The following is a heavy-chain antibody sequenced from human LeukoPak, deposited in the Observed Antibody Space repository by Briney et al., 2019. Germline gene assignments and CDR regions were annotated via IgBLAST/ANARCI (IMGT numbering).Heavy chain of an antibody. D-gene: IGHD3-22*01. V-gene: IGHV1-2*02. Sequence: ASVKVSCKASGYTFTGYYMHCVRQAPGQGLEWMGWINPNRGGTNYAQTFQGRVTMPRDTYISTAYMELSRLRSDDAAVYYCARGTDYYASSGYYTDYWGQGTLVTVSS. CDR3: ARGTDYYASSGYYTDY. CDR2: INPNRGGT. J-gene: IGHJ4*02. CDR1: GYTFTGYY.